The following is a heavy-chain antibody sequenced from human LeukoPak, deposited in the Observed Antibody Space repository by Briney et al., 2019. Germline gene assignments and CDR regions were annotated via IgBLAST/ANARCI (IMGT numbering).Heavy chain of an antibody. CDR3: ETELAAGS. V-gene: IGHV3-74*01. CDR2: ITSDGSST. CDR1: GFTFSSYW. Sequence: PGGSLRLSCAASGFTFSSYWMHWVRQAPGKGLVWISRITSDGSSTNYADSVKGRFTISRDNAKSTLHLQMNGLRAEDTAVYYCETELAAGSWGQGTLVTVSS. J-gene: IGHJ5*02. D-gene: IGHD6-13*01.